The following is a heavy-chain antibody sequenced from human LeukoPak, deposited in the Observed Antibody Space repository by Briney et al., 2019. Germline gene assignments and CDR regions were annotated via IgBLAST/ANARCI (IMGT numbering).Heavy chain of an antibody. CDR3: ARDIGGSFDFDY. CDR1: GFTFSSYS. J-gene: IGHJ4*02. V-gene: IGHV3-21*01. Sequence: PGGSLRLSCAASGFTFSSYSMNWVRQAPGKGLEWVSSISSSSSYIYYADSVKGRFTISRDNAKNSLYLQMNSLRAEDTAVYYCARDIGGSFDFDYWGQRTLVTVSS. D-gene: IGHD3-10*01. CDR2: ISSSSSYI.